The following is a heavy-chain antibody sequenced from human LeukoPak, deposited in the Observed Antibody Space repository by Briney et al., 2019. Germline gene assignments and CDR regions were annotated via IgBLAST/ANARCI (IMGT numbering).Heavy chain of an antibody. V-gene: IGHV4-39*01. Sequence: PSETLSLTCTVSGGSIGSSSYYWGWIRQPPGKGLEWIGSMYYSGSTYYSPSLKSRVTISGDTSKSQFSLKLGSVTAADTAVYYCARYYYDSSGYYHLDYWGQGTLVTVSS. CDR1: GGSIGSSSYY. CDR3: ARYYYDSSGYYHLDY. D-gene: IGHD3-22*01. J-gene: IGHJ4*02. CDR2: MYYSGST.